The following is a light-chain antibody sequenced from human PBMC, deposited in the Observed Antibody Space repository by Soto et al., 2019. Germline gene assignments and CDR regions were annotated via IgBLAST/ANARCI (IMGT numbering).Light chain of an antibody. CDR1: QSVSSNY. J-gene: IGKJ1*01. Sequence: EIVLTQSPDTLSLSPGERATLSCRASQSVSSNYLAWYQQKPGQAPRLVIYGASSRATGIPDRFSGSGSGTDFTLTISRLEPEDFAVYYCQQYDSSATFGQGTKVEIK. CDR3: QQYDSSAT. CDR2: GAS. V-gene: IGKV3-20*01.